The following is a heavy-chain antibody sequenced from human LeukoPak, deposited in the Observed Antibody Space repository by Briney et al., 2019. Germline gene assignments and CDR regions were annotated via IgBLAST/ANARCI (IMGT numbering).Heavy chain of an antibody. D-gene: IGHD3-22*01. Sequence: GGSLRLSCAASGFTFSSYAMSWVRQAPGKGLEWVSAISGSGGSTYYADSVKGRFTISRDNSKNTLFLQMNGLRAEDTAVYYCAKGRYYYGSSDAFDIWGQGTMVTVSS. V-gene: IGHV3-23*01. CDR2: ISGSGGST. J-gene: IGHJ3*02. CDR3: AKGRYYYGSSDAFDI. CDR1: GFTFSSYA.